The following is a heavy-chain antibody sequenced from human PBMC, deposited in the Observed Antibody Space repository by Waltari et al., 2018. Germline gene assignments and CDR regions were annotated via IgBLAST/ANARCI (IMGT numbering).Heavy chain of an antibody. Sequence: EVQLLESGGGLVQPGGSLRLSCAASGFTFSSYAMSWVRQAPGKGLEWVSAISGSGGIPYYADSVKGRFTISRDNSKNTLYLQMNSLRAEDTAVYYCAKGRWQWLNPLDYWGQGTLVTVSS. CDR1: GFTFSSYA. CDR3: AKGRWQWLNPLDY. CDR2: ISGSGGIP. D-gene: IGHD6-19*01. V-gene: IGHV3-23*01. J-gene: IGHJ4*02.